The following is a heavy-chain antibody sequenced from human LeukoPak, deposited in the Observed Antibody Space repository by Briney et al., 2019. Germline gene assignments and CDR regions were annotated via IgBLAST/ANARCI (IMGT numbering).Heavy chain of an antibody. CDR2: MSGGSSYI. V-gene: IGHV3-21*01. CDR3: AKGDHASSWYTAIDY. D-gene: IGHD6-13*01. Sequence: PGGSLRLSCAASGFTFSDYSMIWVRQAPGRGLEFVSTMSGGSSYIFYADSLKGRFTASRDNAKGSLYLQMNSLRAEDTAVYYCAKGDHASSWYTAIDYWGQGALVTVSS. CDR1: GFTFSDYS. J-gene: IGHJ4*02.